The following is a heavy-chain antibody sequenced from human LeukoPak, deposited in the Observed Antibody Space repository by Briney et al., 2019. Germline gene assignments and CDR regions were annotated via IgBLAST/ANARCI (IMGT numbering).Heavy chain of an antibody. Sequence: ASVKVSCKASGYTFTGYYMHWVRQAPGQGLEWMGWINPNSGGTNYAQKFQGRVTMTRDTSISTAYMELSRLRSDDTAVYFCARDLLYSSGCSDYWGQGTLVTVSS. V-gene: IGHV1-2*02. CDR2: INPNSGGT. D-gene: IGHD6-19*01. J-gene: IGHJ4*02. CDR1: GYTFTGYY. CDR3: ARDLLYSSGCSDY.